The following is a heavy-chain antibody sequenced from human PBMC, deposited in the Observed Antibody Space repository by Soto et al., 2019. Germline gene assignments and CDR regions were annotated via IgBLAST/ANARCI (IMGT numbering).Heavy chain of an antibody. CDR2: IYYSGST. CDR3: ARRYSSAFDI. CDR1: GGSISSGDYY. V-gene: IGHV4-30-4*01. Sequence: SETLSLTCAVSGGSISSGDYYWSWIRQPPGKGLEWIGYIYYSGSTNYNPSLKSRVTISVDTSKNQFSLKLSSVTAADTAVYYCARRYSSAFDIWGQGTMVTVSS. J-gene: IGHJ3*02. D-gene: IGHD6-13*01.